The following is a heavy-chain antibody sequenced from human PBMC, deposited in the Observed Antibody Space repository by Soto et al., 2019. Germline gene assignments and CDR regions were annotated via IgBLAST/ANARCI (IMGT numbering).Heavy chain of an antibody. Sequence: GASAKVSCKASGYTFTSYGIIWVRQAPGQGLEWMGWISAYNGNTNYAQKFQGRVTMTTDTSTSTAYMELRSLRSDDTAVYYCAREGPAPYYYYGMDVWGQGTTVTVSS. CDR2: ISAYNGNT. CDR1: GYTFTSYG. CDR3: AREGPAPYYYYGMDV. J-gene: IGHJ6*02. V-gene: IGHV1-18*01.